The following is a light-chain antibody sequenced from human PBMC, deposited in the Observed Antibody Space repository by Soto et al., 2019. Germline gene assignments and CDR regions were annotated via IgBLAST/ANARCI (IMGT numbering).Light chain of an antibody. Sequence: EIVVTQSPATLSVSTGERATLSCRTSQSVSSSLAWYQQKPGQAPSLLIYGASTRATGIPARFSGSGSGTEFTLTISSLQPDDFATYYCQHYNSYSEAFAQGTKVDIK. V-gene: IGKV3-15*01. CDR2: GAS. J-gene: IGKJ1*01. CDR3: QHYNSYSEA. CDR1: QSVSSS.